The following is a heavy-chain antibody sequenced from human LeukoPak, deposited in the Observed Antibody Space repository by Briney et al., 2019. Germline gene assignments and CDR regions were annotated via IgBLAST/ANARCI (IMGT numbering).Heavy chain of an antibody. CDR2: IYSGGST. D-gene: IGHD2-21*01. CDR3: ARIFYCGGDCR. CDR1: GFTVSSNY. Sequence: GGPLRLSCAASGFTVSSNYMSWVRQAPGKGLEWVSVIYSGGSTYYADSVKGRFTISRDKSKNTLYLQMNSLRAEDTAVYYCARIFYCGGDCRWGQGTLVTVSS. V-gene: IGHV3-66*02. J-gene: IGHJ4*02.